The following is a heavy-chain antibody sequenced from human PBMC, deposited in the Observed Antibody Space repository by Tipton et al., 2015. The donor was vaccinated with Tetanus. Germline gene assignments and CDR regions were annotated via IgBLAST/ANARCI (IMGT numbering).Heavy chain of an antibody. Sequence: QSGAEVKKAGESLKISCKGSGYNFNLYWIAWVRQMPGKGLEWMGIIYPGDSDTTYSPSFQGQVTISADRSISTAYLQWSSLKASDTAVFFCARRLGPYTGDQIWHFDLWGRGTLVTVSS. J-gene: IGHJ2*01. D-gene: IGHD7-27*01. CDR1: GYNFNLYW. CDR3: ARRLGPYTGDQIWHFDL. V-gene: IGHV5-51*01. CDR2: IYPGDSDT.